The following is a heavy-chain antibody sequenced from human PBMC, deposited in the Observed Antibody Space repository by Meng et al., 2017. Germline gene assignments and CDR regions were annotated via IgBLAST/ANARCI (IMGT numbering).Heavy chain of an antibody. V-gene: IGHV1-2*02. Sequence: VKLVQAWAAVKKPGDSVKVSCKDSGYPFTGYYMHWGRQAPGQGLEWMGWINPNSGGTNYAQKFQGRVTMTRDTSISTAYMELSRLRSDDTAVYYCARGGYSSGVRVRHWFDPWGQGTLVTVSS. CDR3: ARGGYSSGVRVRHWFDP. D-gene: IGHD6-25*01. CDR2: INPNSGGT. J-gene: IGHJ5*02. CDR1: GYPFTGYY.